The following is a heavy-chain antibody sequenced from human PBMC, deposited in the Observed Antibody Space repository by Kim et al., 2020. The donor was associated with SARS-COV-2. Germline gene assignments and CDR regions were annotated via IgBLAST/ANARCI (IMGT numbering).Heavy chain of an antibody. D-gene: IGHD6-13*01. Sequence: EKHKVESVKGRFTISRDNAKNSLDLQMTSLRDEDTAVYYCAREKAAADYWGQGTLVTVSS. CDR2: EK. V-gene: IGHV3-7*03. CDR3: AREKAAADY. J-gene: IGHJ4*02.